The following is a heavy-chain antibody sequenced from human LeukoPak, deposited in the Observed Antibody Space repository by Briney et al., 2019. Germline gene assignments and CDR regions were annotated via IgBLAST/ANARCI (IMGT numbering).Heavy chain of an antibody. V-gene: IGHV3-21*01. J-gene: IGHJ4*02. CDR1: GFTFSSYS. D-gene: IGHD3-22*01. CDR2: ISSSSSYI. CDR3: AKDQYYDSSGYTFDY. Sequence: PGGSLRLSCAASGFTFSSYSMNWVRQAPGKGLEWVSSISSSSSYIYYADSVKGRFTISRDNSKNTLYLQMNSLRAEDTAVYYCAKDQYYDSSGYTFDYWGQGTLVTVSS.